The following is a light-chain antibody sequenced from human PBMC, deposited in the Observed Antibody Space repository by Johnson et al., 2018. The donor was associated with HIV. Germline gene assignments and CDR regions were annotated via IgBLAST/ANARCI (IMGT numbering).Light chain of an antibody. V-gene: IGLV1-51*01. CDR2: DNN. CDR3: GTWDTSLSAGCV. Sequence: QSVLTQPPSVSAAPGQKVTIYCSGSSSNIGNNYVSWYQQLPGTAPKLLIYDNNKRPSGIHDRLAGAKSGTSDTMGITGLQTGDEADYYCGTWDTSLSAGCVFGTGTKVTVL. CDR1: SSNIGNNY. J-gene: IGLJ1*01.